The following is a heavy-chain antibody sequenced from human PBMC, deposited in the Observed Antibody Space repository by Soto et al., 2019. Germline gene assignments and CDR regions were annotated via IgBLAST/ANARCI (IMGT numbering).Heavy chain of an antibody. CDR2: IYYSGST. Sequence: SETLSLTCTVSGGSISSGGYYWSWIRQHPGKGLEWIGYIYYSGSTYYNPSLKSRVTISVDTSKNQFSLKLSSVTAADTAVYYCAGRPYDSSGYYLYWGQGTLVTVSS. D-gene: IGHD3-22*01. J-gene: IGHJ4*02. CDR1: GGSISSGGYY. V-gene: IGHV4-31*03. CDR3: AGRPYDSSGYYLY.